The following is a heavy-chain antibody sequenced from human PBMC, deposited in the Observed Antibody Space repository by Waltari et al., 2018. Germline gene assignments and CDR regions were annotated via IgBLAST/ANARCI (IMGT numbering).Heavy chain of an antibody. D-gene: IGHD3-3*01. CDR3: ARAGYYDFWSGYYFDY. CDR2: IYYSGST. J-gene: IGHJ4*02. CDR1: GGSISSYY. V-gene: IGHV4-59*01. Sequence: QVQLQESGPGLVKPSETLSLTCTVSGGSISSYYWSWIRQPPGKGLEWIGYIYYSGSTNYNPSLKSRVTISVDTSKNQFSLKLSSVTAADTAVYYCARAGYYDFWSGYYFDYGGQGTLVTVSS.